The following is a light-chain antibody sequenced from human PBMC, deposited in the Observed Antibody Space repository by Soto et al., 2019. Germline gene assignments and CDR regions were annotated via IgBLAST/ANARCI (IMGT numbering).Light chain of an antibody. CDR2: DVN. J-gene: IGLJ1*01. CDR1: HSDIGASNF. Sequence: QSVLTQPASVTGSPVQSATISCTGPHSDIGASNFISWYQHSPGKAPRLLIYDVNNRPSGVSNRFSGSKAGNTASLTISGLLDDDEADYFCASFRSGPILVLGSGTKVTVL. CDR3: ASFRSGPILV. V-gene: IGLV2-14*01.